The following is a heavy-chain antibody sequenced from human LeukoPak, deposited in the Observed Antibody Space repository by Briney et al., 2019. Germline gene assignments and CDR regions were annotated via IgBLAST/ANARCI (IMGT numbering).Heavy chain of an antibody. CDR2: ISSSGSTI. CDR3: ARDKEGSGYRNLDY. V-gene: IGHV3-11*04. J-gene: IGHJ4*02. CDR1: GFTFSDYY. D-gene: IGHD5-12*01. Sequence: PGGSLRLSCAASGFTFSDYYMSWIRQAPGKGLEWVSYISSSGSTIYYADSVKGRFTISRDNSNNTLYVQMNSLRADDTAVYYCARDKEGSGYRNLDYWGQGALVTVSS.